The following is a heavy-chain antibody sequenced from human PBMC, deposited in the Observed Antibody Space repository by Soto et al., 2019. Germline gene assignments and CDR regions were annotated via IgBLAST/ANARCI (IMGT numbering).Heavy chain of an antibody. D-gene: IGHD3-3*01. J-gene: IGHJ5*02. V-gene: IGHV4-30-4*01. CDR1: GGSISSGDYY. Sequence: QVQLQESGPGLVKPSQTLSLTCTVSGGSISSGDYYWSWIRQPPGKGLEWIGYIYYSGSTYYNPSLQSRVTISVDTSKNQFSLKLSSVTAADTAVYYCARADYDFWSGRIGNWFDPWGQGTLVTVSS. CDR2: IYYSGST. CDR3: ARADYDFWSGRIGNWFDP.